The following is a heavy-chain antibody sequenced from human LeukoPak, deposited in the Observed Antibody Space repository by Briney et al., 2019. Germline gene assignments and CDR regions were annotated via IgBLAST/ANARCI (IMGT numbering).Heavy chain of an antibody. J-gene: IGHJ6*03. V-gene: IGHV3-48*01. CDR2: ISSSSSTI. Sequence: GGSLRLSCAASRFTFSSYSMNWVRQAPGKGLEWVSYISSSSSTIYYADSVKGRFTISRDNAKNSLYLQMNSLRAEDTAVYYCARTTVTTGTRYYYYYYMDVWGKGTTVTVSS. CDR3: ARTTVTTGTRYYYYYYMDV. D-gene: IGHD4-11*01. CDR1: RFTFSSYS.